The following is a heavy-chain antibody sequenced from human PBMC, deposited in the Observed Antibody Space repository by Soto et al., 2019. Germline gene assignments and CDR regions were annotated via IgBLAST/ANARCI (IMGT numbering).Heavy chain of an antibody. J-gene: IGHJ4*02. V-gene: IGHV4-39*01. Sequence: QLQLQESGPGLVKPSETLSLTCTVSGGSISSSSYYWGWIRQPPGKGLEWIGSIYYSGSTYYNPSLKSRVTISVDTSKNQFSLKLSSVTAADTAVYYCARQRAAAGQLGADDYWGQGTLVTVSS. D-gene: IGHD6-13*01. CDR3: ARQRAAAGQLGADDY. CDR2: IYYSGST. CDR1: GGSISSSSYY.